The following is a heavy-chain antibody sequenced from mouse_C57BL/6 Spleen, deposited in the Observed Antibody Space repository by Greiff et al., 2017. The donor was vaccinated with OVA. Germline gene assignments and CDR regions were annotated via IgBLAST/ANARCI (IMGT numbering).Heavy chain of an antibody. CDR3: ARGGNYGNSAWFAY. Sequence: VQLQQPGAELVRPGSSVKLSCKASGYTFTSYWMHWVKQRPIQGLEWIGNIDPSDSETHYNQKFKDKATLTVDKSSSTAYMQLSSLTSEDSAVYYCARGGNYGNSAWFAYWGQGTLVTVSA. CDR1: GYTFTSYW. J-gene: IGHJ3*01. D-gene: IGHD2-1*01. V-gene: IGHV1-52*01. CDR2: IDPSDSET.